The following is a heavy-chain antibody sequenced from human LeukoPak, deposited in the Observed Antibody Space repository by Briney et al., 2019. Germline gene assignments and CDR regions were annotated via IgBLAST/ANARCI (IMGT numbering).Heavy chain of an antibody. CDR1: GFTFSSYA. CDR3: AKDSSVPYDYIWGSYRYPDY. J-gene: IGHJ4*02. V-gene: IGHV3-23*01. Sequence: GGSLRLSCAASGFTFSSYAMSWVRQAPGKGLEWVSAISGSGGSTYCADSVKGRFTISRDNSKNTLYLQMNSLRAEDTAVYYCAKDSSVPYDYIWGSYRYPDYWGQGTLVTVSS. CDR2: ISGSGGST. D-gene: IGHD3-16*02.